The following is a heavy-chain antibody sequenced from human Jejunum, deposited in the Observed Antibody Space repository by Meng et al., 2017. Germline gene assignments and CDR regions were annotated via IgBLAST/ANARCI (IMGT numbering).Heavy chain of an antibody. CDR1: GFSFSDYY. Sequence: QVQLVESGGGLVKPGGSMRLSCAASGFSFSDYYMTWIRQALGKGLEWVSYISDSGTAISYRDSVKGRFTVSRDNAKNSLYLQMNSLRVEDTAVYYCARGGGYYLDYWGQGTLVTVSS. J-gene: IGHJ4*02. CDR2: ISDSGTAI. V-gene: IGHV3-11*01. CDR3: ARGGGYYLDY. D-gene: IGHD4-23*01.